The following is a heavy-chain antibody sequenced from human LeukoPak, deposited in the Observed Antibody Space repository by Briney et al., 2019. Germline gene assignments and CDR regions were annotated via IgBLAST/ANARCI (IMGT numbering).Heavy chain of an antibody. CDR2: IKEDGSKQ. CDR3: ARGPGRQHSSIADV. J-gene: IGHJ6*02. D-gene: IGHD6-19*01. V-gene: IGHV3-7*03. Sequence: GGSLRLSCAASGFSFSSYWMNWVRRAPGRGLEWLANIKEDGSKQYYVDSVKGRFTISRDNAKNSLYLQIDSLRAEDTAVYYCARGPGRQHSSIADVWGQGTTVTVSS. CDR1: GFSFSSYW.